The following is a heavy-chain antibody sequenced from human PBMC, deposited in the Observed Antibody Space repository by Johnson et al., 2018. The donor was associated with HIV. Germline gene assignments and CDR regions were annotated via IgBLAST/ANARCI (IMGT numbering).Heavy chain of an antibody. CDR3: AKSTQASIVRESGPYGAFDI. J-gene: IGHJ3*02. CDR2: IWYDGSNK. CDR1: GFTFSSYG. V-gene: IGHV3-33*06. D-gene: IGHD3-10*01. Sequence: QVQLVESGGGVVQPGRSLRLSCAASGFTFSSYGMHWVRQAPGKGLEWVAVIWYDGSNKYYADSVKGRFTISRDNSQNTLYLQVNSLRAEDTAVYYCAKSTQASIVRESGPYGAFDIWGQGTLVTVSS.